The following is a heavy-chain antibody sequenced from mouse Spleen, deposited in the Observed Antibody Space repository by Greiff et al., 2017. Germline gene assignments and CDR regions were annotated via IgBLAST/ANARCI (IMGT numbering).Heavy chain of an antibody. V-gene: IGHV5-17*02. D-gene: IGHD2-12*01. J-gene: IGHJ1*01. Sequence: DVKLQESGGGLVQPGGSRKLSCAASGFTFSSFGMHWVRQAPEKGLEWVAYISSGSSTIYYADTVKGRFTISRDNPKNTLFLQMTSLRSEDTAMYYCARGYRYFDVWGAGTTVTVSS. CDR1: GFTFSSFG. CDR2: ISSGSSTI. CDR3: ARGYRYFDV.